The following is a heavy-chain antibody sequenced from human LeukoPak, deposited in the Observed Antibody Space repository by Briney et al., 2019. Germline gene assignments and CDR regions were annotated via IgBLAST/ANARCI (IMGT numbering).Heavy chain of an antibody. CDR2: ISAGGSNT. CDR1: GFTFSSYG. V-gene: IGHV3-23*01. CDR3: AKSSPPPINY. D-gene: IGHD1-14*01. Sequence: GGSLRLSCAASGFTFSSYGMSWGRQAPGKGLEWVSGISAGGSNTYYADSVMGRFTISRDNSKNTLYLQMNSLRAEDTAVYYCAKSSPPPINYWGQGTLVTVSS. J-gene: IGHJ4*02.